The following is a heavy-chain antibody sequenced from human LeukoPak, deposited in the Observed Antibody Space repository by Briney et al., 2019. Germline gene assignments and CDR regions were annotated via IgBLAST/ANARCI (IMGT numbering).Heavy chain of an antibody. D-gene: IGHD2-15*01. CDR1: GFTFTSSA. J-gene: IGHJ4*02. CDR3: AVGLGYCSGGSCYDY. CDR2: IVVGSGNT. V-gene: IGHV1-58*01. Sequence: ASVKVSCKASGFTFTSSAVQWVRQARGQRLEWIGWIVVGSGNTNYAQKFQERVTITRDMSTSTAYMELSSLRSEDTAVYHCAVGLGYCSGGSCYDYWGQGTLVTVSS.